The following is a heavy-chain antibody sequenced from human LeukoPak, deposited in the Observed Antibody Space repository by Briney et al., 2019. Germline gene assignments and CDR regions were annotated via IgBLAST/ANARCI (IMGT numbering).Heavy chain of an antibody. Sequence: GGSLRLSCADSGFTFGRYWMHWVRQAPGKGLVWVSHITTDGSGTSYADSVKGRFTISRDNAKNTLYLQMNSLRAEDTAVYYCARETEDVVVPAAMDYWGQGTLVTVSS. J-gene: IGHJ4*02. D-gene: IGHD2-2*01. V-gene: IGHV3-74*01. CDR1: GFTFGRYW. CDR3: ARETEDVVVPAAMDY. CDR2: ITTDGSGT.